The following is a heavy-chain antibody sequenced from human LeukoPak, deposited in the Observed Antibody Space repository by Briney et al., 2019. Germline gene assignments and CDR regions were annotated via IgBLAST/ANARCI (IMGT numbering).Heavy chain of an antibody. CDR3: ARVGYYDSSAPGGPFDI. V-gene: IGHV5-51*01. J-gene: IGHJ3*02. CDR2: IYPDDSDT. CDR1: EYSFPNYC. Sequence: GESLKISCKHSEYSFPNYCIGWVRQVPGKGLEWMGIIYPDDSDTRYSPSFQGQVTISADKSISTAYLQWSSLKASDTAMYYCARVGYYDSSAPGGPFDIWGQGTMVTVSS. D-gene: IGHD3-22*01.